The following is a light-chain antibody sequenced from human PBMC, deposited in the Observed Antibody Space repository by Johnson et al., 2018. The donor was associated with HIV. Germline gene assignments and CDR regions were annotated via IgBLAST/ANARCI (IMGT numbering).Light chain of an antibody. Sequence: QPVLTQPPSVSAAPGQKVTISCSGSSSNIESNYVSWYQQLPGAIPKLLIFENNKRPSGIPDRFSGSKSGTSATLGITGLWPEDEAAYYCLAWDTGPRAWEVFGTGTKVTVL. CDR2: ENN. V-gene: IGLV1-41*01. CDR3: LAWDTGPRAWEV. J-gene: IGLJ1*01. CDR1: SSNIESNY.